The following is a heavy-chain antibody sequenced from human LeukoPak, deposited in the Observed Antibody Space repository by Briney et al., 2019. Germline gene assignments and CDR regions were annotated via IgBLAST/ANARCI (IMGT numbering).Heavy chain of an antibody. CDR1: GYTFTGYY. J-gene: IGHJ3*01. D-gene: IGHD2-2*01. CDR3: ARGLRGYCSSTSCYAA. Sequence: ASVKVSCKASGYTFTGYYMHWVRRAPGQGLEWMGWMNPNSGNTGYAQKFQGRVTMTRNTSISTAYMELSSLRSEDTAVYYCARGLRGYCSSTSCYAAWGQGTMVTVSS. CDR2: MNPNSGNT. V-gene: IGHV1-8*02.